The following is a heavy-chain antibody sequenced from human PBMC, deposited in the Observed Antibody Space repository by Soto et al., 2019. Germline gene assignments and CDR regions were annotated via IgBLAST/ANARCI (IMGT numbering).Heavy chain of an antibody. CDR3: ARDRGPAPPVAVSTNYYYYVDD. D-gene: IGHD6-19*01. CDR1: GYSFTNYG. Sequence: QDQLVQSGVEVKKPGASVKFSCKASGYSFTNYGITWVRQAPGQGFVWMGLISAYNGNTNYAQKDQSTVPMPNDASSITAYLEFRRLRSDDPAVYYCARDRGPAPPVAVSTNYYYYVDDWGKAATVSVSS. CDR2: ISAYNGNT. V-gene: IGHV1-18*01. J-gene: IGHJ6*03.